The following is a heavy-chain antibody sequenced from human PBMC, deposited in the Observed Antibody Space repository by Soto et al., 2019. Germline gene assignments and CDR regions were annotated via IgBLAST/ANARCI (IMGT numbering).Heavy chain of an antibody. D-gene: IGHD6-19*01. CDR1: GGSISSYY. V-gene: IGHV4-59*01. CDR3: ASSGYSSGWYYFDY. CDR2: IYYSGST. Sequence: QVQLQESGLGLVKPSETLSLTCTVSGGSISSYYWSWIRQPPGKGLEWIGYIYYSGSTNYNPSLKSRVTISVDTSKNQFSLKLSSVTAADTAVYYCASSGYSSGWYYFDYWGQGTLVTVSS. J-gene: IGHJ4*02.